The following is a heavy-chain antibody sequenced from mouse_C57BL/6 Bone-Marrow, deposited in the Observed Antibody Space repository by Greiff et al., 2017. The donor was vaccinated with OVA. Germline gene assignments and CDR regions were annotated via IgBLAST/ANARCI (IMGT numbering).Heavy chain of an antibody. CDR3: ARGGTTVVFDY. CDR1: GFTFSSYA. Sequence: EVKVVESGGGLVKPGGSLKLSCAASGFTFSSYAMSWVRQTPEKRLEWVATISDGGSYTYYPDNVKGRFTISRDNAKNNLYLQMSHLKSEDTAMYYCARGGTTVVFDYWGQGTTLTVSS. V-gene: IGHV5-4*03. CDR2: ISDGGSYT. D-gene: IGHD1-1*01. J-gene: IGHJ2*01.